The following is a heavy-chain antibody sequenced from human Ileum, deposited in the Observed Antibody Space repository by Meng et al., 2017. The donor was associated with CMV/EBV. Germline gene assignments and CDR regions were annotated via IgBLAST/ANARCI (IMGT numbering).Heavy chain of an antibody. CDR2: ISSSSSDI. CDR1: GFIFSSYS. V-gene: IGHV3-21*01. D-gene: IGHD3-22*01. J-gene: IGHJ5*02. CDR3: ARDHHLMYYYDTSGYSP. Sequence: GGSLRLSCAASGFIFSSYSMNWVRQAPGKGLEWVSSISSSSSDISYADLVKGRFSISRDNAKDTLHLQMDSLRAEDSAVYYCARDHHLMYYYDTSGYSPWGRGTLVTVSS.